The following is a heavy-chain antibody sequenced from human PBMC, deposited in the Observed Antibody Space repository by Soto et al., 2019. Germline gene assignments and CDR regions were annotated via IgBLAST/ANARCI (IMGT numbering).Heavy chain of an antibody. CDR3: AKDIVKYTYGACDY. CDR2: ISYDGSNQ. D-gene: IGHD5-18*01. CDR1: GFSFNSYG. Sequence: QVQLVESGGAVVQPGKSLRLSCAASGFSFNSYGMYWVRQAPGKGLEWVAAISYDGSNQYHADSVKGRFTISRDNSKSTLYPQMNSLRVEDTAVYYCAKDIVKYTYGACDYWGQGALVTVSS. J-gene: IGHJ4*02. V-gene: IGHV3-30*18.